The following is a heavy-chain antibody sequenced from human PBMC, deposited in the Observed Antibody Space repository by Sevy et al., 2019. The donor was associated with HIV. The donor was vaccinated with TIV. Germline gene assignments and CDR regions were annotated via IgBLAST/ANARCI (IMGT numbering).Heavy chain of an antibody. CDR1: GGSISSGNYY. CDR3: AGENAWGRGYS. Sequence: SETLSLTCTVSGGSISSGNYYWSWIRQPAGTGLEWIGRIYTSGSTNYNPSLKSRVTISVDTSKNQFSLKLSSVTAADTAMYYCAGENAWGRGYSWGQGTLVTVSS. CDR2: IYTSGST. J-gene: IGHJ4*02. V-gene: IGHV4-61*02. D-gene: IGHD1-26*01.